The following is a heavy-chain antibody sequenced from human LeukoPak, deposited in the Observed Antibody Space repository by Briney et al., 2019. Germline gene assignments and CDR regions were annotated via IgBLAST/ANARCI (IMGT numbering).Heavy chain of an antibody. J-gene: IGHJ3*02. V-gene: IGHV3-66*02. CDR3: ARDRGFHCSSTSCSTRNAFDI. CDR2: IYSGGST. D-gene: IGHD2-2*01. Sequence: GALRLSCAASGFTVSSNYMSWVRQAPGKGLEWVSVIYSGGSTYCADSVKGRFTISRDNSKNTLYLQMNSLRAEDTAVYYCARDRGFHCSSTSCSTRNAFDIWGQGTMVTVSS. CDR1: GFTVSSNY.